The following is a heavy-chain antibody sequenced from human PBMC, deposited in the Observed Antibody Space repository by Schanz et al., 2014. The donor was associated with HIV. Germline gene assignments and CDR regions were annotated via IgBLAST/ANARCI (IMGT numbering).Heavy chain of an antibody. D-gene: IGHD4-4*01. J-gene: IGHJ6*02. CDR3: ARDRLHPGNGMDV. Sequence: QVQLVESGGGVVQPGRSLRVSCAASGFTFSNYGMHWVRQAPGKGLEWVAVIWNDGSNTFYADSVKGRFTISRDNSKKTVFLQMNNLRAEDTAVYYCARDRLHPGNGMDVWGQGTTVTVSS. CDR2: IWNDGSNT. V-gene: IGHV3-33*08. CDR1: GFTFSNYG.